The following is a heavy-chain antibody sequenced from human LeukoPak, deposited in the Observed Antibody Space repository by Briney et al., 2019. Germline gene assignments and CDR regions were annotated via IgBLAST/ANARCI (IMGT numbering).Heavy chain of an antibody. CDR1: GGSISSHY. CDR3: AREGYGGYYYMDV. Sequence: PSETLSLTCTVSGGSISSHYWSWIRQPPGKGLEWIGYIYYSGSTNYNPSLKSRVTISVDTSRNQFSLKLSSVTAADTAVYYCAREGYGGYYYMDVWGKGTTVTVSS. CDR2: IYYSGST. J-gene: IGHJ6*03. D-gene: IGHD4-23*01. V-gene: IGHV4-59*11.